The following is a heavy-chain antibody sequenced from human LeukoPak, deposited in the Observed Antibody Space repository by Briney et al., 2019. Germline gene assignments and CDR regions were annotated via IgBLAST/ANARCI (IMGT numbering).Heavy chain of an antibody. CDR1: GFTFSDYY. D-gene: IGHD5-18*01. CDR2: ISSSGSTI. V-gene: IGHV3-11*04. Sequence: PGGSLRLSCAASGFTFSDYYMSWIRQAPGKGLEWVSYISSSGSTIYYADSVKGRFTISRDNSKNTLYLQMNSLRAEDTAVYYCAKGKRGYSYEGNAFDIWGQGTMVTVSS. CDR3: AKGKRGYSYEGNAFDI. J-gene: IGHJ3*02.